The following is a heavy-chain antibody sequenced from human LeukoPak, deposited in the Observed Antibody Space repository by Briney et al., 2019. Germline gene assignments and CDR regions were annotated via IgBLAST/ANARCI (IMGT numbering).Heavy chain of an antibody. CDR2: ISGSGGST. J-gene: IGHJ4*02. D-gene: IGHD2-21*01. V-gene: IGHV3-23*01. Sequence: PGGSLRLSCAASGFTFDDYAMHWVRQAPGKGLEWVSAISGSGGSTYYADSVKGRFTISRDNSKNTLYLQMNSLRAEDTAVYYCAKSRGNPEHIVVVIAPRPFDYWGQGTLVTVSS. CDR3: AKSRGNPEHIVVVIAPRPFDY. CDR1: GFTFDDYA.